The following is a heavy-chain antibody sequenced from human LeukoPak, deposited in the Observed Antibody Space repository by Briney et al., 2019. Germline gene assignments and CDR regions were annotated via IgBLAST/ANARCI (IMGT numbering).Heavy chain of an antibody. J-gene: IGHJ5*02. Sequence: SETLSLTCTVSGGSISSYYWSWIRQPPGKGLEWIGYIYYSGSTNYNPSLKSRVTISVDTSKNQFSLKLSSVTAADTAVYYCARGGGAYDILTGYWQQLGWFDPWGQGTLVIVSS. CDR3: ARGGGAYDILTGYWQQLGWFDP. CDR2: IYYSGST. V-gene: IGHV4-59*08. D-gene: IGHD3-9*01. CDR1: GGSISSYY.